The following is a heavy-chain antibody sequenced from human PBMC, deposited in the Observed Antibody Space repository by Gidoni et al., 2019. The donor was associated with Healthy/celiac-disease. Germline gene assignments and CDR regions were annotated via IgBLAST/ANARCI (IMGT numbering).Heavy chain of an antibody. J-gene: IGHJ4*02. V-gene: IGHV3-30*18. CDR2: ISYDGSNK. CDR3: AKDQQWLVCDY. D-gene: IGHD6-19*01. Sequence: QVQLVESGGGVVQPGRSLRLSCAASGFTFSSYGMHWVRQAPGKGLEWVAVISYDGSNKYYADSVKGRFTISRDNSKNTLYLQMNSLRAEDTAVYYCAKDQQWLVCDYWGQGTLVTVSS. CDR1: GFTFSSYG.